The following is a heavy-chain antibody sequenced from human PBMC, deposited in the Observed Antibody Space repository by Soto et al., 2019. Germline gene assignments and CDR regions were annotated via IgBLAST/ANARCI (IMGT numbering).Heavy chain of an antibody. J-gene: IGHJ4*02. CDR1: GFTFRDYA. Sequence: GGSLRLSCTSSGFTFRDYAMHWVRQAPGKGLEWVAVVSHDGRNTHYADSVKGRFTISRDSSKNTVSLEMTSLRAEDTAVYYCAKGGRQWLVTSDFNYWGQGALVTVSS. CDR3: AKGGRQWLVTSDFNY. CDR2: VSHDGRNT. D-gene: IGHD6-19*01. V-gene: IGHV3-30*18.